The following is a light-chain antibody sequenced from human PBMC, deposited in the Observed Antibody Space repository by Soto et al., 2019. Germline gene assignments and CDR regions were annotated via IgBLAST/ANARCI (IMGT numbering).Light chain of an antibody. J-gene: IGKJ3*01. CDR2: AAS. Sequence: DIQMTQTPSTLSASVGDRVTITCRASQSINSWVAWYQQKPGKAPKLLVYAASSLESGVPSRFSGSGSGTEFTLTISSLQPDDFATYYCQQYDPYSPGSIFGPGTKVDI. CDR3: QQYDPYSPGSI. CDR1: QSINSW. V-gene: IGKV1-5*01.